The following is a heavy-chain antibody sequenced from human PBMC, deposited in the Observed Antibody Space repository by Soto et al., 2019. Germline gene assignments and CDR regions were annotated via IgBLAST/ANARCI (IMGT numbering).Heavy chain of an antibody. CDR3: ARFGRNDFWSGYGLWFDP. J-gene: IGHJ5*02. CDR2: IYPGDSDT. CDR1: GYSCTSYW. D-gene: IGHD3-3*01. V-gene: IGHV5-51*01. Sequence: GESLKISCKGSGYSCTSYWIGWVRQMPGKGLEWMGIIYPGDSDTRYSPSFQGQVTISADKSISTAYLQWSSLKASDTAMYYCARFGRNDFWSGYGLWFDPWGQGTLVTVSS.